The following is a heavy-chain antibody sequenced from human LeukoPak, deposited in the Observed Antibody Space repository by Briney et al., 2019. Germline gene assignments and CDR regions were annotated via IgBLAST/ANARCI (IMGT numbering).Heavy chain of an antibody. CDR2: IYYSGST. V-gene: IGHV4-38-2*02. D-gene: IGHD4-17*01. J-gene: IGHJ5*02. CDR3: ARDIRWGYGDLNWFDP. Sequence: SETLSLTCTVSGYSISSGYYWGWIRQPPGKGLEWIGSIYYSGSTYYNPSLKSRVTISVDTSKNQFSLKLSSVTAADTAVYYCARDIRWGYGDLNWFDPWGQGTLVTVSS. CDR1: GYSISSGYY.